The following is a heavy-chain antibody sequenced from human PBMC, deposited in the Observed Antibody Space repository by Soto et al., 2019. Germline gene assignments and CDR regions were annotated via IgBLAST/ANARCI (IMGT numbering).Heavy chain of an antibody. CDR1: GFTFSSYG. D-gene: IGHD1-7*01. Sequence: GGSLRLSCAASGFTFSSYGMHWVRQAPGKGLEWVAVIWYDGRNDNYADSVKGRFIISRDNSKDTLYLQLSSLRVEDTAVYYCARGHYKWNYPDVLDVWGQGTMVTVSS. J-gene: IGHJ3*01. CDR2: IWYDGRND. CDR3: ARGHYKWNYPDVLDV. V-gene: IGHV3-33*03.